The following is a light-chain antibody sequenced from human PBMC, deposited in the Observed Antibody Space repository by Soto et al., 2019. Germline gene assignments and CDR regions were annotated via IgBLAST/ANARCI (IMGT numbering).Light chain of an antibody. CDR1: SSDVGGYNY. J-gene: IGLJ1*01. CDR2: DGT. CDR3: CSYACSYGHI. Sequence: QSVLTQLRSVSGSPGQSVTISCTGTSSDVGGYNYVSWYQQHPVKAPKLIMYDGTKRPSGVPDRFSGSKSGNTASLTISGLQAEDEADYYCCSYACSYGHIVGTGTKVTVL. V-gene: IGLV2-11*01.